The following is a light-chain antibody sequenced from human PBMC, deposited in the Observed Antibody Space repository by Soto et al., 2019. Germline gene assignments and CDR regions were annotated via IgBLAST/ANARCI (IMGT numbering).Light chain of an antibody. CDR1: SNDVGGYNY. J-gene: IGLJ1*01. Sequence: SALTQPASVSGSPGQSITIPCTGTSNDVGGYNYVSWYQQHPGKAPKLMIYDVSKRPSGVPDRFSGSKSGNTASLTISGLQAEDEADYYCCSYAGSYTYVFGTGTKVTVL. CDR2: DVS. V-gene: IGLV2-11*01. CDR3: CSYAGSYTYV.